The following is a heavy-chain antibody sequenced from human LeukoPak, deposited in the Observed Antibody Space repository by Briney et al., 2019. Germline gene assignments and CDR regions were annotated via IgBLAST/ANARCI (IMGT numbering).Heavy chain of an antibody. CDR1: GFTFSDYA. J-gene: IGHJ5*01. CDR3: AREASDWPNNWFDS. D-gene: IGHD2-21*02. CDR2: VSGSGGDT. V-gene: IGHV3-23*01. Sequence: GGSLRLSCAASGFTFSDYAMSWVRQAPGKGLEWVSAVSGSGGDTYYADSVKGRFTISRDYSKSTLYLQMNSLRAEDAAVYYCAREASDWPNNWFDSWGQGTLVTVSS.